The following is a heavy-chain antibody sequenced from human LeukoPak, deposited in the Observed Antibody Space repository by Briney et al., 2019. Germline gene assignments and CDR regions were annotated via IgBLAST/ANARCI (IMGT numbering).Heavy chain of an antibody. Sequence: SETLSLTCTISGGSISTFYWTWIRQPAGKGLEWIGRIYTRGNTNYNPSLKSRVTMSVDTSKNQFSLKLSSVTAADTAVYYCARVWGSSGGYEYYHYMDVWGKGTTVTISS. CDR1: GGSISTFY. V-gene: IGHV4-4*07. D-gene: IGHD1-26*01. CDR2: IYTRGNT. CDR3: ARVWGSSGGYEYYHYMDV. J-gene: IGHJ6*03.